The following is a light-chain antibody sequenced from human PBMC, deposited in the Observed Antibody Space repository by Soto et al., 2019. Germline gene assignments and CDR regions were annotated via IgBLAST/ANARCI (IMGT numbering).Light chain of an antibody. CDR3: ATWDDGLDGYV. CDR2: NNN. Sequence: QSALTQPPSASGTPGQRVTISCSGSSSNIGSNTVNWYQQLPGTAPKLLIYNNNQRPSGVPDRFSGSKSGTSAFLAISGLQSEDEADYYCATWDDGLDGYVFGTGTKVTVL. J-gene: IGLJ1*01. CDR1: SSNIGSNT. V-gene: IGLV1-44*01.